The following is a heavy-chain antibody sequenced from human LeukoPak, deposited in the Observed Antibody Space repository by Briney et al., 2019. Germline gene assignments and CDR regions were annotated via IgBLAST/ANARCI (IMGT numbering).Heavy chain of an antibody. J-gene: IGHJ4*02. D-gene: IGHD3-10*01. CDR3: AAGGSGSYYGSHFDY. CDR1: GGTFSSYA. V-gene: IGHV1-69*05. CDR2: IIPIFGTA. Sequence: SVKVSCKASGGTFSSYAISWVRQAPGQGLEWMGGIIPIFGTANYAQKFQERVTITRDMSTSTAYMELSSLRSEDTAVYYCAAGGSGSYYGSHFDYWGQGTLVTVSS.